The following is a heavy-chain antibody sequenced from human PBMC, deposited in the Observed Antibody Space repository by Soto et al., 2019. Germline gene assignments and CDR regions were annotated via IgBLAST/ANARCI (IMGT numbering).Heavy chain of an antibody. J-gene: IGHJ6*02. Sequence: ASVKVSCKASGGTFSSYTISWVRQAPGQGLEWMGRTIPILGIANYADSVKGRFTISRDNSKNTLYLQMNSLRAEDTAVYYCARDLNIVLVPAASYYYYGMDVWGQGTTVTVSS. V-gene: IGHV1-69*04. D-gene: IGHD2-2*01. CDR3: ARDLNIVLVPAASYYYYGMDV. CDR2: TIPILGIA. CDR1: GGTFSSYT.